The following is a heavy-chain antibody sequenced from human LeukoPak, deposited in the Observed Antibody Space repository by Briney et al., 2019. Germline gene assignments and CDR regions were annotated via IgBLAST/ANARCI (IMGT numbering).Heavy chain of an antibody. Sequence: SETLSLTCAVYGGSFSGYYWSWIRQPPGKGLEWIGEINHSGSTNYNPSLQSRVTISLDTSKNHFSLKLSSVTAADTAVYYCARGYWGSGYFDYWGQGTLVTVSS. CDR2: INHSGST. CDR1: GGSFSGYY. J-gene: IGHJ4*02. D-gene: IGHD7-27*01. CDR3: ARGYWGSGYFDY. V-gene: IGHV4-34*01.